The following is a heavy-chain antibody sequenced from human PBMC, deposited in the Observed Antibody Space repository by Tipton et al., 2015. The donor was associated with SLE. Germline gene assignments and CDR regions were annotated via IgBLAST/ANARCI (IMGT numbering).Heavy chain of an antibody. CDR1: GGSISSHY. CDR3: ARGMRYCSGGSCYGCSFDV. CDR2: IYHSGST. Sequence: TLSLTCAVSGGSISSHYWSWIRQPPGKGLEWIAYIYHSGSTYYNPSLKSRVTISVDTSKNQFSLTLSSVTAADTAVYYCARGMRYCSGGSCYGCSFDVWGQGTMVTVSS. J-gene: IGHJ3*01. D-gene: IGHD2-15*01. V-gene: IGHV4-59*08.